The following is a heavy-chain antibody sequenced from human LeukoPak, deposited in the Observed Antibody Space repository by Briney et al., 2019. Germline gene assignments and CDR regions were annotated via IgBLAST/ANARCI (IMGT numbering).Heavy chain of an antibody. V-gene: IGHV4-4*07. CDR2: IYSSGST. D-gene: IGHD3-22*01. J-gene: IGHJ3*02. CDR1: GDSISSYY. CDR3: ARDRRPPYYDSSGYYDGFDI. Sequence: SETLSLTCSVSGDSISSYYWSWIPQPAGKGLEWIGRIYSSGSTNYNTSLKSRVTMSVDTSKNQFSLNLNSVTAADTAVYYCARDRRPPYYDSSGYYDGFDIWGPGTMVTVSS.